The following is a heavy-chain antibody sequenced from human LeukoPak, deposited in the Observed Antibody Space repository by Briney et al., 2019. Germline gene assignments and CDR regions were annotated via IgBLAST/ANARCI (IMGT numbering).Heavy chain of an antibody. CDR2: IYSSGST. J-gene: IGHJ4*02. Sequence: SETLSLTCTVSGGSIISYYWSWIRQPPGKGLEWIGYIYSSGSTNYNPSLKSRVTISVDTSKNQFSLKLRSVTAADTAVYYCARHGDYYVSSTYCWDYWGQGTLVTVSS. V-gene: IGHV4-59*08. CDR1: GGSIISYY. CDR3: ARHGDYYVSSTYCWDY. D-gene: IGHD3-22*01.